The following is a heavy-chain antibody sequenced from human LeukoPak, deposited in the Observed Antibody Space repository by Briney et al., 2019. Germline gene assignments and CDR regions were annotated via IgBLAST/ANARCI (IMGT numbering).Heavy chain of an antibody. CDR1: GYTFTVKF. CDR2: IDPKSVGP. D-gene: IGHD3-9*01. V-gene: IGHV1-2*02. CDR3: ALENCYVDTGCSKSFDY. J-gene: IGHJ4*02. Sequence: ASVKVSCKTSGYTFTVKFLHWLRQAPGQGLEGMGGIDPKSVGPVHVQNFRGRVTVTRDTSVSTAHMELSSLRSDDTAVYFCALENCYVDTGCSKSFDYWGQGTLVTVSS.